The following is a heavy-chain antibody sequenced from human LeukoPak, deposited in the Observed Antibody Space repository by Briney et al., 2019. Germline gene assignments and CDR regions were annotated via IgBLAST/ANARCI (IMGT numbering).Heavy chain of an antibody. Sequence: GGSLRLSCAASGFTFSSYWMHWVCQAPGKGLVWVSRINSDGSSTSYADSVKGRFTISRDNAKNTLYLQMNSLRAEDTAVYYCARGNYGDYGRGAHWGQGTLVTVSS. J-gene: IGHJ4*02. CDR3: ARGNYGDYGRGAH. CDR1: GFTFSSYW. V-gene: IGHV3-74*01. CDR2: INSDGSST. D-gene: IGHD4-17*01.